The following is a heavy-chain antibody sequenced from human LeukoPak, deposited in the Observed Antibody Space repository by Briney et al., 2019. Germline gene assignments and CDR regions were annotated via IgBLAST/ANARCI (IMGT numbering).Heavy chain of an antibody. CDR2: IYYSGST. CDR1: GGSISSYY. J-gene: IGHJ4*02. Sequence: PSETLSLTCTVSGGSISSYYWSWIRQPPGKGLEWIGYIYYSGSTNYNPSLKSRVTIPVDTSKNQFSLKLSSVTAADTAVYYCARDGYSGSYYDYWGQGTLVTVSS. D-gene: IGHD1-26*01. V-gene: IGHV4-59*01. CDR3: ARDGYSGSYYDY.